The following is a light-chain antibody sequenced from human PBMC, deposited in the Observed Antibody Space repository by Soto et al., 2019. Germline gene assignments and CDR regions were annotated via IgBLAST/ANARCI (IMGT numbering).Light chain of an antibody. CDR2: GAS. V-gene: IGKV3-15*01. CDR1: QNLSRN. CDR3: QKYDNWPHT. Sequence: EMVMTQSPATLSVSPGERATLSCRASQNLSRNLAWYQQQPGQAPRLLIYGASTRATGIPARFSGSGSGTDFPRTIRSLESEEFAVYYCQKYDNWPHTFGQGTKLEIK. J-gene: IGKJ2*01.